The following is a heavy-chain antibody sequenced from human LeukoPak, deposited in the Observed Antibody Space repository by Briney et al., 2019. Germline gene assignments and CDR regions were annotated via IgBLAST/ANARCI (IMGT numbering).Heavy chain of an antibody. J-gene: IGHJ3*02. CDR1: GYSFNNYW. CDR3: ARRYYDSSGANAFDI. D-gene: IGHD3-22*01. V-gene: IGHV5-51*01. Sequence: GESLKISCNGSGYSFNNYWIGWVRQMPGKGLEWMGIIYPGGSDTRYTPSFQGQVTISADKSISIAYLQWSSLKASDTAIYYCARRYYDSSGANAFDIWGQGTMLTVSS. CDR2: IYPGGSDT.